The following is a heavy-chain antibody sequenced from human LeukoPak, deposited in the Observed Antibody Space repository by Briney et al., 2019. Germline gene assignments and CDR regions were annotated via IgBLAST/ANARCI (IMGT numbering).Heavy chain of an antibody. CDR3: ARIYDFWSGYYIYDAFDI. J-gene: IGHJ3*02. Sequence: SVKVSCEASVGTFISYAISWVRQAPGQGLEWMGGIFPIFGTANYAQKFQGRVTITTDESTSTAYMELSSLRSEDTAVYYCARIYDFWSGYYIYDAFDIWGQGTMVTVSS. V-gene: IGHV1-69*05. D-gene: IGHD3-3*01. CDR1: VGTFISYA. CDR2: IFPIFGTA.